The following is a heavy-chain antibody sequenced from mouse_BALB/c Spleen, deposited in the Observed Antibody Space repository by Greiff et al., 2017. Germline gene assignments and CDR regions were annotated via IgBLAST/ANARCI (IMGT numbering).Heavy chain of an antibody. J-gene: IGHJ3*01. D-gene: IGHD2-3*01. CDR3: AREGGYDGYYGFAY. CDR1: GYTFTSYY. CDR2: IYPGNVNT. Sequence: QVQLQQSGPELVKPGASVRISCKASGYTFTSYYIHWVKQRPGQGLEWIGWIYPGNVNTKYNEKFKGKATLTADKSSSTAYMQLSSLTSEDSAVYFCAREGGYDGYYGFAYWGQGTLVTVSA. V-gene: IGHV1S56*01.